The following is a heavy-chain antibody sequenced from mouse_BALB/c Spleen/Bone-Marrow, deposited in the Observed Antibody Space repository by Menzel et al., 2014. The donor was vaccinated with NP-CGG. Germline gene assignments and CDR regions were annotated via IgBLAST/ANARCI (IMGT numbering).Heavy chain of an antibody. CDR1: GCTFTSYW. V-gene: IGHV1-69*02. J-gene: IGHJ1*01. CDR2: ICPSDSYT. Sequence: QVHLQQPGAELVRPGASVKLSCKASGCTFTSYWINWVKQRPGQGLEWIGNICPSDSYTNYNQKFKDKATLTVDKSSSTAYMQLSSPTSEDSAVYYCTRYYGSSHWYFDVWGAGTTVTVSS. CDR3: TRYYGSSHWYFDV. D-gene: IGHD1-1*01.